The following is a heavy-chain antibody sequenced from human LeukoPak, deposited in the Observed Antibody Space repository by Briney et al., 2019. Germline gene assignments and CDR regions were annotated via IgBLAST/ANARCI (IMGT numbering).Heavy chain of an antibody. CDR1: GFSFSTYS. V-gene: IGHV3-21*01. CDR3: ASLSYDFWTGSESHWFDP. Sequence: GGSLRLSCVASGFSFSTYSMSWVRQAPRKGLEWVSAIRSSNSYTYYADSVKGRFTISRDNTKNSLYLQMNSLRAEDTAVYYCASLSYDFWTGSESHWFDPWGQGTLVTVSS. D-gene: IGHD3-3*01. CDR2: IRSSNSYT. J-gene: IGHJ5*02.